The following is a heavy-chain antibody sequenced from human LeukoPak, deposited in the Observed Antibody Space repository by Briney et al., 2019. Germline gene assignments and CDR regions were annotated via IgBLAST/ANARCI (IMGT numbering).Heavy chain of an antibody. Sequence: SETLSLTCIVSGDSITSSDSYWAWIRQPPGKGLEWIGTIFYSGSANYDPSPKSRVTISVDLSKNQFTLKLSSLTAADTAIYYCARHSYGVGYDFWGQGTLVTVSS. CDR2: IFYSGSA. CDR1: GDSITSSDSY. D-gene: IGHD4-17*01. V-gene: IGHV4-39*01. CDR3: ARHSYGVGYDF. J-gene: IGHJ4*02.